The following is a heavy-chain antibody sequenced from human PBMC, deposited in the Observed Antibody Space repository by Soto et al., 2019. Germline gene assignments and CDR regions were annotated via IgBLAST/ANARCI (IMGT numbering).Heavy chain of an antibody. V-gene: IGHV1-69*12. CDR2: IIPIFGTA. CDR1: GGTFSSYA. Sequence: XXLXXSXAEVKKPGSSVKVSCKASGGTFSSYAISWVRQAPGQGLEWMGGIIPIFGTANYAQKFQGRVTITADESTSTAYMELSSLRSEDTAVYYCAGANIDYGSGSYYDYWGQGTLVTVSS. CDR3: AGANIDYGSGSYYDY. D-gene: IGHD3-10*01. J-gene: IGHJ4*02.